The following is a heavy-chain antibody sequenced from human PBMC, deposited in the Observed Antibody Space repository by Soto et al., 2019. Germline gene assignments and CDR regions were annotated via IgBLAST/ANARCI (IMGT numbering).Heavy chain of an antibody. V-gene: IGHV4-39*01. D-gene: IGHD2-21*02. Sequence: SETLSLTCTVSGGSISSSSYYWGWIRQPPGKGLEWIGSIYYSGSTYYNPSLKSRVTISVDTSKNQFSLKLSSVTAADTAVYYCARRVSMPVVTASHVRGPMGFDPWGQGTLVTVSS. CDR3: ARRVSMPVVTASHVRGPMGFDP. CDR1: GGSISSSSYY. J-gene: IGHJ5*02. CDR2: IYYSGST.